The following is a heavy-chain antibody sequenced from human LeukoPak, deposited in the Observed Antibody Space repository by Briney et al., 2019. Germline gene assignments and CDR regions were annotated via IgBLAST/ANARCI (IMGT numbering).Heavy chain of an antibody. D-gene: IGHD3-10*01. V-gene: IGHV5-51*01. CDR2: IYPGDSDT. CDR1: GSSFTSYW. CDR3: ARNSGSYYSPNWFDP. Sequence: GESLKISCKGSGSSFTSYWIGWVRQLPGKGLEWMGIIYPGDSDTRYSPSFQGQVTISADKSISTAYLQWSSLKASDTAMYYCARNSGSYYSPNWFDPWGQGTLVTVSS. J-gene: IGHJ5*02.